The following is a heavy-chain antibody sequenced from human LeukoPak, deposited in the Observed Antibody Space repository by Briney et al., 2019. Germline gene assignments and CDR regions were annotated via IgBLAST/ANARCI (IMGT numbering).Heavy chain of an antibody. CDR2: INQAGSDK. V-gene: IGHV3-7*01. Sequence: GGSLRLSCAASGFTFSSSWMAWVRQTPGKGLEWVANINQAGSDKNYVDSVKGRFTIARDNGKNSLYLQMNSLRAEDTALYYCARDYYTSGSHWGQGTLVIVSS. CDR1: GFTFSSSW. CDR3: ARDYYTSGSH. J-gene: IGHJ4*02. D-gene: IGHD3-10*01.